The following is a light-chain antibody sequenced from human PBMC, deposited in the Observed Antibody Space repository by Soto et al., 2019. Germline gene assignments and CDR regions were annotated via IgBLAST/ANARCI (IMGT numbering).Light chain of an antibody. CDR3: GSYTSRRTYF. CDR2: EVS. V-gene: IGLV2-14*01. Sequence: QSALTQPASVSGSPGQSITISCTGSSSDVGGYTYVSWFQQHPDKAPKVIISEVSDRPSGVSNRFSGSKSGNTASLTISGLQAEDEAEYYCGSYTSRRTYFFGTGTKLTVL. CDR1: SSDVGGYTY. J-gene: IGLJ1*01.